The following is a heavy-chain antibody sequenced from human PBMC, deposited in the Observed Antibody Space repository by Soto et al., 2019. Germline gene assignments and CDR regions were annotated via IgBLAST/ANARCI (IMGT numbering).Heavy chain of an antibody. V-gene: IGHV1-69*01. D-gene: IGHD3-22*01. CDR3: AGEEPYYYDSSGYYSNY. Sequence: QVQLVQSGAEVKKPGSSVKVSCKASGGTFSSYAISWVRQAPGQGLEWMGGIIPIFGTANYAQKFQGRVTITADESTSTAYMEVSSLRSEDTAVYYCAGEEPYYYDSSGYYSNYWGQGALVTVSS. CDR2: IIPIFGTA. CDR1: GGTFSSYA. J-gene: IGHJ4*02.